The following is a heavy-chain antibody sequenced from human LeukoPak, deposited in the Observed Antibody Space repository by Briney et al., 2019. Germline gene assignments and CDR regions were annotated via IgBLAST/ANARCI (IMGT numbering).Heavy chain of an antibody. D-gene: IGHD4-23*01. CDR3: ARGAHKRDDYGGFFDY. CDR2: ISYDGSNE. Sequence: GGSLRLSCVASGFPFSSYDMLWVRQAPGKGLEWVTLISYDGSNEDYADSVKGRFTISRDNSKNTLYVQMNSLRAEDTAVYYCARGAHKRDDYGGFFDYWGQGTLVTVSS. CDR1: GFPFSSYD. V-gene: IGHV3-30*03. J-gene: IGHJ4*02.